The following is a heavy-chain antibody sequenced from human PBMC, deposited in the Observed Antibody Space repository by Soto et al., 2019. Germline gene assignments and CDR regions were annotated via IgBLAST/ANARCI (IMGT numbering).Heavy chain of an antibody. CDR1: GFKFSNYA. J-gene: IGHJ4*02. D-gene: IGHD2-15*01. V-gene: IGHV3-23*01. CDR3: AKDRRAGGSSYFYFDF. Sequence: GGSLRLSCAASGFKFSNYAMSWVRQAPGKGLEWVSLISATGGGTYYADSVKGRFTISRDNSHNTLYLQVHSLTAEDTAVYYCAKDRRAGGSSYFYFDFWGQGAQVTVSS. CDR2: ISATGGGT.